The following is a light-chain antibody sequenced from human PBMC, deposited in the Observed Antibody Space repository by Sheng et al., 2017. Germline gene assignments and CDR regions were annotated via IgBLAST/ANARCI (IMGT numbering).Light chain of an antibody. CDR1: SRDVGRFNQ. V-gene: IGLV2-8*01. Sequence: QSALTQPPSASGSPGQSVTISCTGTSRDVGRFNQVSWYQQHPGKVPRLMIYEVSKRPSGVPDRFSGSKPGNTASLAITGLQAEDEADYYCQSYDNSLSVSYVFGTGTKVTVL. J-gene: IGLJ1*01. CDR2: EVS. CDR3: QSYDNSLSVSYV.